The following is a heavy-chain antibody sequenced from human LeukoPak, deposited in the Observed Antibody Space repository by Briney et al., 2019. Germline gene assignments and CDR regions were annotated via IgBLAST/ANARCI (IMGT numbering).Heavy chain of an antibody. Sequence: GGSLRLSCAASGFTVSSNYMSWVRQAPGKGLEWVSVIYNGGSTYYADSVKGRFTISRDNSKNTLYLQMNSLRAEDTAVYYCARGGYGDFLYFDYWGQGTLVTISS. J-gene: IGHJ4*02. CDR3: ARGGYGDFLYFDY. V-gene: IGHV3-66*01. D-gene: IGHD4-17*01. CDR1: GFTVSSNY. CDR2: IYNGGST.